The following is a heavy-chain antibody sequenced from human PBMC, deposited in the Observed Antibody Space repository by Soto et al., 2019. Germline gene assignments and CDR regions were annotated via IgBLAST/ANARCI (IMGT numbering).Heavy chain of an antibody. CDR2: IYSGGST. V-gene: IGHV3-53*02. CDR3: ARDGRPRGYYYYGMDV. D-gene: IGHD2-15*01. Sequence: EVQLVETGGGLIQPGGSLRLSCAASGFTVSSNYMSWVRQAPGKGLEWVSVIYSGGSTYYADSVKGRFTISRDNSKNTLYLQMNSVRPEDTAVYYCARDGRPRGYYYYGMDVWGQGTTATVSS. CDR1: GFTVSSNY. J-gene: IGHJ6*02.